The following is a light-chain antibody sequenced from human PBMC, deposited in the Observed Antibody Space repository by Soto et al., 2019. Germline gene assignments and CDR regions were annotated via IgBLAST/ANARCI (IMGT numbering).Light chain of an antibody. V-gene: IGLV2-14*03. Sequence: QSALTQPASVSGSPGQSITVSCTGTSSDVGGYNFVSWYQQHPGKAPKLMIYDVTSRPSGVSNRFSGSKSGNTASLTISGLQAEDEADYYCNSYTTSSTLVFGTGTKLTVL. CDR2: DVT. CDR3: NSYTTSSTLV. J-gene: IGLJ1*01. CDR1: SSDVGGYNF.